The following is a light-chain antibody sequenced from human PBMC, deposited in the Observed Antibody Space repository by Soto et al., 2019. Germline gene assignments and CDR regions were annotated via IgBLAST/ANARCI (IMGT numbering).Light chain of an antibody. J-gene: IGKJ4*01. V-gene: IGKV3-11*01. Sequence: EVVLTQSPATLSLSPGERATLSCRASQSIRNYLAWYQQKPGQAPRLLIYDASNRATGIPARFSGSGSGTDFSLTISSLEPEDSGVYYSQQRNDWVTFGGGTKVEIK. CDR3: QQRNDWVT. CDR2: DAS. CDR1: QSIRNY.